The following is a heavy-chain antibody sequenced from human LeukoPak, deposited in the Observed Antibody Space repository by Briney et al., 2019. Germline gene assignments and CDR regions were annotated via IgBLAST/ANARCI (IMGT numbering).Heavy chain of an antibody. D-gene: IGHD3-10*01. J-gene: IGHJ3*02. Sequence: SETLSLTCTVSGGSISSYHWSWIRQPPGKGLEWIGYIYYSGSTNYNPSLKSRVTMSVDTSKNQFSLKLSSVTAADTAVYYCARGVGRGAFDIWGQGTMVTVSS. CDR1: GGSISSYH. CDR2: IYYSGST. V-gene: IGHV4-59*12. CDR3: ARGVGRGAFDI.